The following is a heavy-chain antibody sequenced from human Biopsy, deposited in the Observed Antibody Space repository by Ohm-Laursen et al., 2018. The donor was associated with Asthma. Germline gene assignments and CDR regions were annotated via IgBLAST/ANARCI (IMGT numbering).Heavy chain of an antibody. CDR2: IDPNSGGT. J-gene: IGHJ2*01. CDR3: ARIKIRIGAGTDRYFDL. Sequence: GASVKVSCKASGYTFTGYSMHWVRQAPGQGLEWMGRIDPNSGGTNYAQKFLGRVTMTRDTSVNTAFMVLSRLRSDDTAVYYCARIKIRIGAGTDRYFDLWGRGTLVTVSS. CDR1: GYTFTGYS. V-gene: IGHV1-2*06. D-gene: IGHD3-16*01.